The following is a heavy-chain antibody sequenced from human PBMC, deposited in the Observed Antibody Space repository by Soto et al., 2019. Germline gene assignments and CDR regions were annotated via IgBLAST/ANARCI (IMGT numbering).Heavy chain of an antibody. CDR1: GFPFSSYA. J-gene: IGHJ4*02. Sequence: GGSLRLSCAASGFPFSSYAMSWVRQAPGNGLEWVSAISGSGGSTYYADSVKGRFTISGDNSKNTLYLQMNSLRAEDTAVYYCAKVNDFWSGSPDYWGQGTLVTVSS. CDR2: ISGSGGST. CDR3: AKVNDFWSGSPDY. V-gene: IGHV3-23*01. D-gene: IGHD3-3*01.